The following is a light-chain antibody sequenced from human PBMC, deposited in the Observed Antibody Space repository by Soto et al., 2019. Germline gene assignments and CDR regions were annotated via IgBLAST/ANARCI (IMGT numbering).Light chain of an antibody. Sequence: QSVLTQPPSVSGTPGQRVTISCTGSSSNIGSDYVYWYQQHPGTTAKLLIYNNNQRPSGVPDRFSGSKSGTSASLAISGLRPEDEADYYCAAWDDSLSGEVFGGGTKLTVL. CDR1: SSNIGSDY. CDR2: NNN. J-gene: IGLJ2*01. V-gene: IGLV1-47*02. CDR3: AAWDDSLSGEV.